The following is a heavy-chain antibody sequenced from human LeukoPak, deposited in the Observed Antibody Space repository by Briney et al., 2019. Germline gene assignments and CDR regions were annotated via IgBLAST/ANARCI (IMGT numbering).Heavy chain of an antibody. CDR3: ARVSAGLTVAGTFDP. J-gene: IGHJ5*02. Sequence: SETLSLTCTVSGGSISSSSYSWGWIRQPPGKGLEWIGNIFYSGNTYYNPSLKSRVTISVGTSKNQFSLKLSSVTAADTAVYYCARVSAGLTVAGTFDPWGQGTLVTVSS. V-gene: IGHV4-39*01. CDR2: IFYSGNT. CDR1: GGSISSSSYS. D-gene: IGHD6-19*01.